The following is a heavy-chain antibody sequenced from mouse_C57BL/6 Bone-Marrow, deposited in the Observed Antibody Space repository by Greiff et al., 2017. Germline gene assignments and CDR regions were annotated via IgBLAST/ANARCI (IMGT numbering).Heavy chain of an antibody. Sequence: VKLMESGPGLVAPSQSLSITCTVSGFSLTSYGVDWVRQPPGKGLEWLGVIWGGGSTNYNSALMSRLSISKDNSKSQVFLKMNSLQTDDTAMYYCAIHYYGSSYGCYAMDYWGQGTSVTVSS. V-gene: IGHV2-9*01. CDR1: GFSLTSYG. CDR2: IWGGGST. J-gene: IGHJ4*01. D-gene: IGHD1-1*01. CDR3: AIHYYGSSYGCYAMDY.